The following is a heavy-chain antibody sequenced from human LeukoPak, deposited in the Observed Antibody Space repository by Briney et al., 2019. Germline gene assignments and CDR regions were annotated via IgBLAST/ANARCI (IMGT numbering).Heavy chain of an antibody. J-gene: IGHJ4*02. CDR2: IKQDGSEK. Sequence: GGSLRLSCAASAFTFSSYWMSWVRQAPGKGLKWVANIKQDGSEKYYVDSVKGRFTISRDNAKNSLYLQMSSLRVEDTAIYYCVRDRGTYRPIDYWGQGTLVTVSS. CDR3: VRDRGTYRPIDY. CDR1: AFTFSSYW. D-gene: IGHD1-26*01. V-gene: IGHV3-7*03.